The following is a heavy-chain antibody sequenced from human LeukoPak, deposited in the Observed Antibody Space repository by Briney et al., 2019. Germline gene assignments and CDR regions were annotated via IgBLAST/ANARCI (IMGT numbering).Heavy chain of an antibody. V-gene: IGHV4-59*08. CDR3: ARRVAVRPRYYFDY. J-gene: IGHJ4*02. CDR1: GGSITTYY. D-gene: IGHD6-6*01. Sequence: SETLSLTCTVSGGSITTYYWTWIRQPPGKGLEGIGYIYHSGNTNYNPSLNSRVTISLDTPKNQFTLKLTSVTAADTAVYYCARRVAVRPRYYFDYWGQGTLVTVSS. CDR2: IYHSGNT.